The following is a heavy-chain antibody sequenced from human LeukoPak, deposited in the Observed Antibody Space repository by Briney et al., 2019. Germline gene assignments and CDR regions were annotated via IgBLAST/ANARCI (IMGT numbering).Heavy chain of an antibody. D-gene: IGHD3-22*01. Sequence: AGGSPRLSCAASGFTFSSYAMSWVRQAPGKGLEWVSAISGSGGSTYYADSVKGRFTISRDNSKNTLYLQMNSLRAEDTAVYYCAKGAYYYDSSGYPYWGQGTLVTVSS. CDR2: ISGSGGST. CDR1: GFTFSSYA. V-gene: IGHV3-23*01. J-gene: IGHJ4*02. CDR3: AKGAYYYDSSGYPY.